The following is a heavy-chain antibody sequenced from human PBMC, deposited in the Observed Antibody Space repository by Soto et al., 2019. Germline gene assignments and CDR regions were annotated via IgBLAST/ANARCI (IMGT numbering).Heavy chain of an antibody. D-gene: IGHD3-22*01. J-gene: IGHJ4*02. CDR3: ARLFNYFDRSGSQS. CDR2: IYSSGSS. V-gene: IGHV4-4*02. CDR1: GGFISSNKW. Sequence: PSETLSLTCAVSGGFISSNKWWSWVRQSPGKGLEWIGQIYSSGSSNYNPSLKSRVTISIDKSRNQFSLKLSSVTAADTGVYYCARLFNYFDRSGSQSWGQRTLVTVSS.